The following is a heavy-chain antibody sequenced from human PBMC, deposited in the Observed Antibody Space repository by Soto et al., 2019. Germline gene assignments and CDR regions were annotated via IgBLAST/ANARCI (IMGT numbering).Heavy chain of an antibody. D-gene: IGHD3-16*02. CDR1: GFTFTNSA. V-gene: IGHV3-30*04. CDR3: ARDQGITFGGIIVPSVDY. Sequence: QVQLVESGGGVVQPGRSLRLSCADSGFTFTNSALHWVRQAPGKGLDWVAVISYDGKHEYYADSVKGRFTISRDNLKNTLYLQMNILRPEDTAVYYCARDQGITFGGIIVPSVDYWGQGTLVTVSS. J-gene: IGHJ4*02. CDR2: ISYDGKHE.